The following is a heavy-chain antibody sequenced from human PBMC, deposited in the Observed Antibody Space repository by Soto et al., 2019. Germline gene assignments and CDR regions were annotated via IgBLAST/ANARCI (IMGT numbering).Heavy chain of an antibody. V-gene: IGHV4-59*01. Sequence: SETLSLTCTVSGGSISSYYWSWIRQPPGKGLEWIGYIYYSGSTNYNPSLKSRVTISVDTSKNQFSLKLSSVTAADTAVYYCARDSCSGGSCFEFQHWGQGTLVTVSS. CDR1: GGSISSYY. CDR2: IYYSGST. J-gene: IGHJ1*01. CDR3: ARDSCSGGSCFEFQH. D-gene: IGHD2-15*01.